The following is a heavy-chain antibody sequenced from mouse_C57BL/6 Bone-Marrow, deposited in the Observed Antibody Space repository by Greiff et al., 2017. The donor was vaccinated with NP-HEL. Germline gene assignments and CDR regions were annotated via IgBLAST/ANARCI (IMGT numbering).Heavy chain of an antibody. Sequence: VQLQQPGAELVMPGASVKLSCKASGYTFTSYWMHWVKQRPGQGLEWIGEIDPSDSYTNYNQKFKGKSTLTVDKSSSTAYMQLSSLTSEDSAVYYCARGGWDYWYFDVWGTGTTVTVSS. CDR1: GYTFTSYW. D-gene: IGHD3-3*01. J-gene: IGHJ1*03. CDR2: IDPSDSYT. V-gene: IGHV1-69*01. CDR3: ARGGWDYWYFDV.